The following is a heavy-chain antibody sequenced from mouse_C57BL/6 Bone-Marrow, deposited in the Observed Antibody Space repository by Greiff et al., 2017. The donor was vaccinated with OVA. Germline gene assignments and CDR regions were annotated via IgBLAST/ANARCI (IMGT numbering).Heavy chain of an antibody. Sequence: EVKLMESGGGLVKPGGSLKLSCAASGFTFSSYAMSWVRQTPEKRLEWVATISDGGSYTYYPDNVKGRFTISRDNAKNNLYLQMSHLKSEDTAMYYCEREAKSSICSKAMDYGGQGTAVTVSS. J-gene: IGHJ4*01. CDR2: ISDGGSYT. CDR3: EREAKSSICSKAMDY. CDR1: GFTFSSYA. V-gene: IGHV5-4*01. D-gene: IGHD2-3*01.